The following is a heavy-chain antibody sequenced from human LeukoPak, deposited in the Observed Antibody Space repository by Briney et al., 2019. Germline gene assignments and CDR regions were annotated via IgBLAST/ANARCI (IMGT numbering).Heavy chain of an antibody. V-gene: IGHV1-69*05. CDR2: IIPIFGTA. CDR3: ARDITRGDYVGTWFDH. Sequence: SVKVSCKASGGTFSSYAISWVRQAPGQGVEWMGGIIPIFGTANYAQKFQGRVTITTDESTSTAYMELSSLRSEDTAVYYCARDITRGDYVGTWFDHWGQGTLVTVSS. J-gene: IGHJ5*02. CDR1: GGTFSSYA. D-gene: IGHD4-17*01.